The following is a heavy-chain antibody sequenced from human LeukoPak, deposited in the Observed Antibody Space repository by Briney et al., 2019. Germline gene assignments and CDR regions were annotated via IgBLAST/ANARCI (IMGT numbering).Heavy chain of an antibody. CDR2: VSSDGTT. Sequence: SETLSLTCSVSGDSVTSSYWNWIRQPPGKGLEWIGYVSSDGTTNFTPSLRSRLIMLVDTAKNDISLILTSVTGADTAIYYCARLDCFVEGCYNHWGRGTLVTVSS. J-gene: IGHJ4*02. D-gene: IGHD2-15*01. V-gene: IGHV4-4*09. CDR1: GDSVTSSY. CDR3: ARLDCFVEGCYNH.